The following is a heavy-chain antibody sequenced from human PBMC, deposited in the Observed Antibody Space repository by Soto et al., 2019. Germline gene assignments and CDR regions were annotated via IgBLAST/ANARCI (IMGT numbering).Heavy chain of an antibody. Sequence: GASVKVSCKASGYTFTGYYMHWVRQAPGQGLEWMGWINPNSGGTNYAQKFQGRVTMTRDTSISTAYMELSRLRSDDTAVYYCASNGRLGTAITIFGVVIPRAEYYYGMDVWGQGTTVTVSS. D-gene: IGHD3-3*01. CDR2: INPNSGGT. CDR3: ASNGRLGTAITIFGVVIPRAEYYYGMDV. CDR1: GYTFTGYY. J-gene: IGHJ6*02. V-gene: IGHV1-2*02.